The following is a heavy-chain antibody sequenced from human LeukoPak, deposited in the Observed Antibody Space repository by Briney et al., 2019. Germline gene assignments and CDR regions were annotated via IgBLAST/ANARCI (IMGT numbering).Heavy chain of an antibody. Sequence: ASVKVSCKASGYTFTSYGISWVRQAPGQGLEWMGWISAYNGNTSYAQKLQGRVTMTTDTSTSTAYMELRSLRSDDTAVYYCARDGPFWDYDSRGDYYYMDVWGKGTTVTVSS. CDR1: GYTFTSYG. D-gene: IGHD3-22*01. J-gene: IGHJ6*03. CDR3: ARDGPFWDYDSRGDYYYMDV. CDR2: ISAYNGNT. V-gene: IGHV1-18*01.